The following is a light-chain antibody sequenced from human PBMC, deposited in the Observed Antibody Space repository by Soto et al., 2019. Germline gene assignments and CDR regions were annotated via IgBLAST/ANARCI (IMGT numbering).Light chain of an antibody. CDR2: AAY. CDR1: QDISNY. V-gene: IGKV1-27*01. CDR3: QKYNRVPAA. J-gene: IGKJ4*01. Sequence: DIQMTQSPSSLSASVGDRVTITCRASQDISNYLAWYQQKPGQVPKLLIYAAYNLKSGVPSRFSGSGSGTDFTLTISSLQPEDVATYYCQKYNRVPAAFGGGTKVEIK.